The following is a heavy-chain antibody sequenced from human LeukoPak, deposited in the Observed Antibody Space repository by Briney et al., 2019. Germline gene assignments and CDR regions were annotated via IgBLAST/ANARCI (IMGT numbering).Heavy chain of an antibody. CDR1: GGTFSSYA. CDR2: IIPIFGTA. V-gene: IGHV1-69*05. CDR3: ARDCSGGSCYSLFGFSYYTVV. Sequence: ASVKVSCKASGGTFSSYAISWVRQAPGHGLEWMGRIIPIFGTANYAQKFQGRVTITTDESTSTAYIELSSLRSEDTAVYFCARDCSGGSCYSLFGFSYYTVVWGKGTTVTVSS. J-gene: IGHJ6*03. D-gene: IGHD2-15*01.